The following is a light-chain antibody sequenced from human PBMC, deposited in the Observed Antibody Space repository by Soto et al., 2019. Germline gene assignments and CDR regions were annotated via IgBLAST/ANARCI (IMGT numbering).Light chain of an antibody. CDR3: SSYTSRSTLIL. CDR2: DVI. V-gene: IGLV2-14*01. CDR1: SSDVGAYDF. J-gene: IGLJ2*01. Sequence: QSALTQPVSVSGSPGQSITISCTGSSSDVGAYDFVSWYQQHPGTAPKLLIYDVISRPSGVSNRFSGSKSANTASLTISGLQAEDEADYYCSSYTSRSTLILFGGGTKLTVL.